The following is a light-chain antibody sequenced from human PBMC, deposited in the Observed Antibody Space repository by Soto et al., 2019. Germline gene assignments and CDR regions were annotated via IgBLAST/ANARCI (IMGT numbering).Light chain of an antibody. Sequence: EIVMTQSPATLSVSPGERATLSCRASQSVSTKFAWYQQKPGQGPRLLIYGASTRATGIPARFSGSGSGTEFTLTITSLQSEDFALYYCQQYSTGPWTFGQGTKVEIK. J-gene: IGKJ1*01. CDR2: GAS. CDR3: QQYSTGPWT. V-gene: IGKV3-15*01. CDR1: QSVSTK.